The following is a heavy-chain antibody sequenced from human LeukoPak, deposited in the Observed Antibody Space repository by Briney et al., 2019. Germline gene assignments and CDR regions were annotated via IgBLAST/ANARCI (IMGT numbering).Heavy chain of an antibody. CDR1: GFTFSSYS. CDR2: ISSSSSYI. CDR3: ARGEDYYDSSGYYSL. V-gene: IGHV3-21*01. Sequence: GGSLRLSCAASGFTFSSYSMNWVRQAPGKGLEWVSSISSSSSYIYYADSVKGRFTISRDNAKNSLYLQMNSLRAEDTAVYYCARGEDYYDSSGYYSLWGQGTLVTVSS. J-gene: IGHJ4*02. D-gene: IGHD3-22*01.